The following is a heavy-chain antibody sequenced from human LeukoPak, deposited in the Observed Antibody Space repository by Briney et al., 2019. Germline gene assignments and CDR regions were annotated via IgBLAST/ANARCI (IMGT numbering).Heavy chain of an antibody. Sequence: PGGSLRLSCAASGFTFSSYWMHWVRQAPGKGLVWVSRINTDGSSTSYADSVKGRFTISRDNAKNSLYLQMNSLRAEDMALYYCAKGTEWELPTYFDYWGQGTLVTVSS. CDR3: AKGTEWELPTYFDY. D-gene: IGHD1-26*01. CDR2: INTDGSST. CDR1: GFTFSSYW. J-gene: IGHJ4*02. V-gene: IGHV3-74*01.